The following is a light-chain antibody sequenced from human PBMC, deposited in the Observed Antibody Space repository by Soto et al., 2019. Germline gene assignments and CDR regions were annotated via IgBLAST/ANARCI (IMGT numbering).Light chain of an antibody. J-gene: IGLJ1*01. CDR2: EVN. CDR3: SSYARTPSV. Sequence: QSALTQPPSASGSPGQSLTISCPRTTSDVGRYNYVSWYQQHPGKAPKLMISEVNKRASGVPDRFSGSKSGNTASLTVSGFQAEDEADYYCSSYARTPSVFGSGTKVT. V-gene: IGLV2-8*01. CDR1: TSDVGRYNY.